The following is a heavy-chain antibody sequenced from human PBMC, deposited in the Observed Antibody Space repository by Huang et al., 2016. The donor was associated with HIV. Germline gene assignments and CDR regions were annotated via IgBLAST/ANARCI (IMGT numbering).Heavy chain of an antibody. CDR1: RFTFSNYA. Sequence: QVQLVESGGGVVQPGRSLRLSCAASRFTFSNYAMHWVRQAPGKGLEWGAVISYDGSNKYYADSVKGRFTISRDNSKNPLYLQMNSLRAEDTAVYYCARDLWLRDLYYYYYMDVWGKGTTVTVSS. J-gene: IGHJ6*03. D-gene: IGHD5-12*01. CDR3: ARDLWLRDLYYYYYMDV. CDR2: ISYDGSNK. V-gene: IGHV3-30-3*01.